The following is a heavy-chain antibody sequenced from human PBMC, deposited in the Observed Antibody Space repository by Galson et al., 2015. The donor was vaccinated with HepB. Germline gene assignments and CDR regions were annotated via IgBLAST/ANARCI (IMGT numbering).Heavy chain of an antibody. CDR1: GFTFEDYA. Sequence: FLRLSCAASGFTFEDYAMHWVRQVPGKGLEWVSGISWNSDFKGYADSVRGRFTIPRDNAKYSRYLQMNSLRAEDTALYYCAQDLTYYYGSGSYFVGMDVWGQGTTVTVSS. CDR3: AQDLTYYYGSGSYFVGMDV. J-gene: IGHJ6*02. D-gene: IGHD3-10*01. CDR2: ISWNSDFK. V-gene: IGHV3-9*01.